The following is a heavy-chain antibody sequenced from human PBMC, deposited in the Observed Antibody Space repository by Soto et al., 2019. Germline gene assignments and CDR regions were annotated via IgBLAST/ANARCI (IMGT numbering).Heavy chain of an antibody. V-gene: IGHV1-8*01. CDR3: ARDPSYYGSGSYYYFDY. CDR2: MNPNSGNT. D-gene: IGHD3-10*01. Sequence: ASVKVSCKASGYTFTSYDINWVRQASGQGLEWMGWMNPNSGNTGYAQKFQGRVTMTRNSLFLQMNSLRAEDTAVYFCARDPSYYGSGSYYYFDYWGQGALVTVSS. J-gene: IGHJ4*02. CDR1: GYTFTSYD.